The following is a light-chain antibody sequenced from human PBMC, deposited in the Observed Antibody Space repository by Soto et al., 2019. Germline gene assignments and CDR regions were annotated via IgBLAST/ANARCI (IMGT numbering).Light chain of an antibody. CDR1: TSDVGGYSS. CDR2: EVS. Sequence: QSVLTQPASVSGSPGQSITISCTGTTSDVGGYSSVSWYQLHPGKAPKLMIYEVSNRPSGVSNRFSGSKSGNTASLTISGLQAEDESDYYCSSYTTSGTRVFGTGTKVTVL. J-gene: IGLJ1*01. CDR3: SSYTTSGTRV. V-gene: IGLV2-14*01.